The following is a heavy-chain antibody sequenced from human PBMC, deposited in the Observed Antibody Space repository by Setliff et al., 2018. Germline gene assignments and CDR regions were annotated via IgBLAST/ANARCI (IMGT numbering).Heavy chain of an antibody. D-gene: IGHD2-8*01. CDR1: GASISSHY. CDR3: ARDRQYCTSLSCLNSYFYYYAMDF. CDR2: MYYTGST. J-gene: IGHJ6*02. V-gene: IGHV4-59*11. Sequence: SETLSLTCTVSGASISSHYWSWIRQPPGKGLEWIGSMYYTGSTNYNPSLKSRVTISVDTSKKQFSLRLNSVTAADTAVYYCARDRQYCTSLSCLNSYFYYYAMDFWGQGTTVTVSS.